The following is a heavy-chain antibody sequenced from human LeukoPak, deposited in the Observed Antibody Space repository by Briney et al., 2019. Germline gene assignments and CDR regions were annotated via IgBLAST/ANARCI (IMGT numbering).Heavy chain of an antibody. J-gene: IGHJ3*02. D-gene: IGHD3-22*01. CDR1: GFTFSSYA. Sequence: PGGSLRLSCAASGFTFSSYAMSWVRHAPGKGLEWVSCISGSGGSTYYADSVKGRFTISRDNSKNTLYLQMNSLRAEDTAVYYCAGKLARRYYYDSSGYYYYAFDIWGQGTMVTVSS. V-gene: IGHV3-23*01. CDR2: ISGSGGST. CDR3: AGKLARRYYYDSSGYYYYAFDI.